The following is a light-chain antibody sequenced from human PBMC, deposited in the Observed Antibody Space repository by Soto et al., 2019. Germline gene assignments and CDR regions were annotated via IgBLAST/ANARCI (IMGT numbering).Light chain of an antibody. J-gene: IGLJ1*01. Sequence: NFMLTQPPSVSESPGRTVTISCTRSSGRIANDYVQWFQQRPGSAPTTVIYDDDQRPSGVPDRFSGSIDRSSNSASLTISGLETEDEADYYCQSYDGSKHGVFGTGTKLTVL. CDR2: DDD. CDR3: QSYDGSKHGV. CDR1: SGRIANDY. V-gene: IGLV6-57*04.